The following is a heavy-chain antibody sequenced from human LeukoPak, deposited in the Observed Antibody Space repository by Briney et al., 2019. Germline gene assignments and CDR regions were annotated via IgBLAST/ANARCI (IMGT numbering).Heavy chain of an antibody. D-gene: IGHD5-12*01. J-gene: IGHJ3*02. CDR3: ARPGVATSDDAFDI. CDR1: GGSISSYY. CDR2: IYTSGST. V-gene: IGHV4-4*07. Sequence: PSETLSLTCTVSGGSISSYYWSWIRQPAGKGMEWIGRIYTSGSTNYNPSLRSRVTMSVDTSKNQFSLKLSSVTAADTAVYYCARPGVATSDDAFDIWGPGTMVTVSS.